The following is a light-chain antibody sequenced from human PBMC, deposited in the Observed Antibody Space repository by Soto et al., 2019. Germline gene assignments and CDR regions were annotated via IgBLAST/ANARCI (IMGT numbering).Light chain of an antibody. Sequence: EIVMTQSPATLSVSPGERATLSCRASQSVSSNLAWYQQKPGQAPRLLIYVTSTRATGIPARCSGSGSGTDFTLNISTLQSEDFAVYYCQQYNKWPLTFGGGTKVEGK. CDR3: QQYNKWPLT. CDR1: QSVSSN. J-gene: IGKJ4*01. V-gene: IGKV3-15*01. CDR2: VTS.